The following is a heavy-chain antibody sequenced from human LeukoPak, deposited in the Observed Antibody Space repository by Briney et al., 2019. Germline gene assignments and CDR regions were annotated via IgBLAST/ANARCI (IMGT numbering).Heavy chain of an antibody. D-gene: IGHD6-19*01. CDR2: ISAYNGNT. CDR1: AYTCTSYG. Sequence: GASVKVSCKASAYTCTSYGISWVRQAPGQGLEWMGWISAYNGNTNYAQKLQGRVTMTTDTSTSTAYMELRSLRSDDTAVYYCARDRSSGWYEYYYYYGMDVWGKGTTVTVSS. J-gene: IGHJ6*04. CDR3: ARDRSSGWYEYYYYYGMDV. V-gene: IGHV1-18*04.